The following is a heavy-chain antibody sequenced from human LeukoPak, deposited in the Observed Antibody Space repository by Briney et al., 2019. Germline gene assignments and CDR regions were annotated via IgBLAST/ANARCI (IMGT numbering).Heavy chain of an antibody. Sequence: ASVTVSCKASGYTFTSYDINWVRQATGQGLEWMGWMNPNSGNTGYAQKFQGRVTMTRNTSISTAYLELSSLRSEDTAVYYCARGDLGRSGGVYKIWGQRTLVTVPS. CDR1: GYTFTSYD. J-gene: IGHJ4*02. CDR3: ARGDLGRSGGVYKI. CDR2: MNPNSGNT. V-gene: IGHV1-8*01. D-gene: IGHD2-8*02.